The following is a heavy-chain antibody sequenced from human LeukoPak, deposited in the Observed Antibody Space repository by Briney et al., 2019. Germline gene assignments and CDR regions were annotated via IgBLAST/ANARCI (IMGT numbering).Heavy chain of an antibody. CDR2: IIPIFGTA. D-gene: IGHD3-10*01. CDR3: ARVLSTYGSGSYSSWFDP. Sequence: SVKVSCKASGGTLSSYAISWVRQAPGQGLEWMGGIIPIFGTANYAQKFQGRVTITADESTSTAYMELSSLRSEDTAVYYCARVLSTYGSGSYSSWFDPWGQGTLVTVSS. V-gene: IGHV1-69*13. CDR1: GGTLSSYA. J-gene: IGHJ5*02.